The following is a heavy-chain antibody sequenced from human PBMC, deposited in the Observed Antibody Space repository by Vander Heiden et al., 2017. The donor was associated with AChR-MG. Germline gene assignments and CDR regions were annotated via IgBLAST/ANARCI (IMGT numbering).Heavy chain of an antibody. CDR3: ARADYYGSGSYAVDY. CDR2: INSDGSST. D-gene: IGHD3-10*01. Sequence: EVQLVESGGGLVQPGGSLRLPCAASGFTFSSYWMHWVRQAPGKGLVWVSRINSDGSSTSYADSVKGRFTISRDNAKNTLYLQMNSLRAEDTAVYYCARADYYGSGSYAVDYWGQGTLVTVSS. V-gene: IGHV3-74*01. J-gene: IGHJ4*02. CDR1: GFTFSSYW.